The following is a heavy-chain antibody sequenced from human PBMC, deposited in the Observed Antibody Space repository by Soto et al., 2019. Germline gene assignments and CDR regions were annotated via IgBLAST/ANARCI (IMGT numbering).Heavy chain of an antibody. J-gene: IGHJ5*02. Sequence: QVQLVQSGADVKKPGSSVKVSCQASGVTFSSETLGWVRQAPGQGLEWVGGIIPLFGTASYAQKFQGRVTMTIDTSTSTAYLDLRSLTSDDTAVYYCARVIPGAEAWFHPWGQGTLVTVSS. CDR2: IIPLFGTA. CDR1: GVTFSSET. V-gene: IGHV1-69*06. D-gene: IGHD2-2*01. CDR3: ARVIPGAEAWFHP.